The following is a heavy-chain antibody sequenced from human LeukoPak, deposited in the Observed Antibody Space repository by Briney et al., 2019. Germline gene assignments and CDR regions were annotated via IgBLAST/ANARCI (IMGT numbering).Heavy chain of an antibody. D-gene: IGHD4-17*01. V-gene: IGHV4-30-4*01. CDR2: IYYSGST. CDR3: ARAYGDYVLFDY. CDR1: GGSISSGDYY. Sequence: SETLSLTCTVSGGSISSGDYYWRWIRQPPGKGLEWIGYIYYSGSTYYNPSLKSRVTISVDTSKNQFSLKLSSVTAADTAVYYCARAYGDYVLFDYWGQGTLVTVSS. J-gene: IGHJ4*02.